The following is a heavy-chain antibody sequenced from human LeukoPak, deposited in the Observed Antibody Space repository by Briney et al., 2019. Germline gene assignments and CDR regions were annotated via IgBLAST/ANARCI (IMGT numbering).Heavy chain of an antibody. D-gene: IGHD2-8*02. CDR3: AKGASRDGGVSGA. CDR1: GFTFDDYA. Sequence: PGGSLRLSFAASGFTFDDYAMHGARQAPGKGLEWVSGINWNSGSIGYADSVKGRFTISRDNAKNSLYLQMNSLRSEDTALYYCAKGASRDGGVSGAWGQGTLVTVSS. CDR2: INWNSGSI. V-gene: IGHV3-9*01. J-gene: IGHJ5*02.